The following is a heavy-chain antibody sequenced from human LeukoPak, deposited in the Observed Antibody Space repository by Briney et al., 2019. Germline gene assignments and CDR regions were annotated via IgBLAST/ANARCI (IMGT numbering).Heavy chain of an antibody. J-gene: IGHJ6*02. CDR3: AKCKDIVATPGDGVDV. CDR1: GFTFRSYA. D-gene: IGHD5-12*01. V-gene: IGHV3-23*01. Sequence: AGGSLRLSCAASGFTFRSYAMSWVRPAPGKGLEWVSAISTSGGNTYYTDSVKGRFTISRDNSKNMLYLQMNSLRAEDTALYYCAKCKDIVATPGDGVDVWGQGTTVTVSS. CDR2: ISTSGGNT.